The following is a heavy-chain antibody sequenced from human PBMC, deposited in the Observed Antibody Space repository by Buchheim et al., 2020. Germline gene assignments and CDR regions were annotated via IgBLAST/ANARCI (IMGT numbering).Heavy chain of an antibody. J-gene: IGHJ4*02. CDR3: TRDRPFSDFDY. Sequence: EVQLLESGGGLVEPGGSLRLSCAASGFIFSSHTMNWVRQAPGKGLEWVSSIGGSGVHSFYASSVKGRFTISRDKARSSLYFQMNYLRVDDTALYYCTRDRPFSDFDYWGRGTL. CDR2: IGGSGVHS. V-gene: IGHV3-21*01. D-gene: IGHD1-26*01. CDR1: GFIFSSHT.